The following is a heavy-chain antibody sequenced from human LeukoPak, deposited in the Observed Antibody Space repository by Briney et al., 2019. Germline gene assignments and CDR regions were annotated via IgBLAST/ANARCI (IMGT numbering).Heavy chain of an antibody. CDR1: GYTFTGYY. V-gene: IGHV1-2*02. J-gene: IGHJ4*02. Sequence: ASVKVSCKASGYTFTGYYMHWVRQAPGQGLEWMGWINPNSGGTNYAQKFQGRVTMTRDTTISTAYMELSRLRSDDTAVYYCASTYCSSTSCYPGWGQGTLVTVSS. CDR3: ASTYCSSTSCYPG. CDR2: INPNSGGT. D-gene: IGHD2-2*01.